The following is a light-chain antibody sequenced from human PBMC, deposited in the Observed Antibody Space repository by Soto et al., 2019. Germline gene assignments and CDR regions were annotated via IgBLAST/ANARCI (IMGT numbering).Light chain of an antibody. J-gene: IGKJ1*01. CDR1: QSVRSH. CDR3: QQYKNWPL. V-gene: IGKV3-15*01. CDR2: GAS. Sequence: IVMTQSPATLSVSPGEGATLSCRASQSVRSHLAWYQQKPGQPPRLLIYGASTRATGIPARFSGSGFGTEFTLTISSLQSEDFAVYYCQQYKNWPLFGQGTKVDIK.